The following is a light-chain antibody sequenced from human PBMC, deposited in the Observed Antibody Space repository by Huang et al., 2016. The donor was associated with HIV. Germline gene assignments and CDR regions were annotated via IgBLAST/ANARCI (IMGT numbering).Light chain of an antibody. CDR2: KAA. CDR1: ETIFNY. Sequence: DIQMTQSPSTLSASVGDTVTITCRVSETIFNYLAWYQQKPGKAPKVLIYKAASLESGVASRFSGGRSGTDFTLTISSLQPDDAATYYCQQYISYFPQTFGQGTKVEI. V-gene: IGKV1-5*03. CDR3: QQYISYFPQT. J-gene: IGKJ1*01.